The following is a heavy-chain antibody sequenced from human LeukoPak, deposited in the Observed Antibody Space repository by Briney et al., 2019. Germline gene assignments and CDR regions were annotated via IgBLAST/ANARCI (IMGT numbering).Heavy chain of an antibody. Sequence: SETLSLTCAVSGYSISSGYYWGWIRQPPGKGLEWIGSIYHSGSTYYNPSLKSRVTISVGTSKNQFSLKLSSVTAADTAVYYCARHVPVYGFDYWGQGTLVTVSS. J-gene: IGHJ4*02. CDR3: ARHVPVYGFDY. CDR2: IYHSGST. D-gene: IGHD2-8*01. CDR1: GYSISSGYY. V-gene: IGHV4-38-2*01.